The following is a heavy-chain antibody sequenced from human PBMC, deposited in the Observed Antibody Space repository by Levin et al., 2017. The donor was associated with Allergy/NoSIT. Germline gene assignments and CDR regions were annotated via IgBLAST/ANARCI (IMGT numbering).Heavy chain of an antibody. CDR1: GFTFSSYG. V-gene: IGHV3-33*01. CDR3: ARSTVVTHWLFDY. CDR2: IWYDGSKR. Sequence: GESLKISCAASGFTFSSYGMHWVRQAPGKGLEWVALIWYDGSKRYYGDSVKGRFTISRDNSKNTLYLQMNSLRAEDTAVYYCARSTVVTHWLFDYWGQGTLVTVSS. D-gene: IGHD4-23*01. J-gene: IGHJ4*02.